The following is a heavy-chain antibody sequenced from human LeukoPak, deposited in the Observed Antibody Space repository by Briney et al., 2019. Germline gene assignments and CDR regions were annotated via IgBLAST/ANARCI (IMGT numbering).Heavy chain of an antibody. CDR1: GFTFSSYW. CDR3: ARDSLVRGPMGYYYYYMDV. J-gene: IGHJ6*03. Sequence: GGSLRLSCAASGFTFSSYWMSWVRQAPGKGLEWVANIKQDGSEKYYVDSVKGRFTISRDNAKNSLYLQMNSLRAEDTAVYYCARDSLVRGPMGYYYYYMDVWGKGTTVTVSS. V-gene: IGHV3-7*01. D-gene: IGHD3-10*01. CDR2: IKQDGSEK.